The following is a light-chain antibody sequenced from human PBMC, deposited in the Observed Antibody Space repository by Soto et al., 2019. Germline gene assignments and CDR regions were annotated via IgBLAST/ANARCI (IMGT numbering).Light chain of an antibody. J-gene: IGLJ3*02. CDR3: CSYAGSSWV. CDR2: EGS. CDR1: SSDVGSYNL. V-gene: IGLV2-23*01. Sequence: QSALTQPASVSGSPGQSITISCTGTSSDVGSYNLVSWYQQHPGKAPKLMIYEGSKRPSGVSNRFSGSKSGNTASLTISGLQAEDEADYYCCSYAGSSWVFGGG.